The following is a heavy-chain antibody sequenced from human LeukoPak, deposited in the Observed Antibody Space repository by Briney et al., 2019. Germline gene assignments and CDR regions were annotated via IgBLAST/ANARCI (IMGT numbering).Heavy chain of an antibody. Sequence: AGGSLRLSCAASGFTFSSYSMNWVRQAPGKGLEWVSSISSSSYIYYADSVKGRFTISRDNAKNSLYLQMNSLRAEDTAVYYCARDLYKGYGDYIDAFDIWGQGTMVTVSS. CDR2: ISSSSYI. CDR3: ARDLYKGYGDYIDAFDI. D-gene: IGHD4-17*01. J-gene: IGHJ3*02. V-gene: IGHV3-21*01. CDR1: GFTFSSYS.